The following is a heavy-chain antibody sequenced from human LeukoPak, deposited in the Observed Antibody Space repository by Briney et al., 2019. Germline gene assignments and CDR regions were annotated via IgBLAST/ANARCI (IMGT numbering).Heavy chain of an antibody. CDR1: GFTFSSYA. CDR3: AKGVAVGEGYYYYGMDV. J-gene: IGHJ6*02. CDR2: ISGSGVSGRGGRT. D-gene: IGHD6-19*01. Sequence: GGSLRLSCAASGFTFSSYAMNWVRQAPGKGLEWVSSISGSGVSGRGGRTFYADSVKGRFTISRDNSKNTFYLQMSSLRADDTAIYYCAKGVAVGEGYYYYGMDVWGQGTRVAVS. V-gene: IGHV3-23*01.